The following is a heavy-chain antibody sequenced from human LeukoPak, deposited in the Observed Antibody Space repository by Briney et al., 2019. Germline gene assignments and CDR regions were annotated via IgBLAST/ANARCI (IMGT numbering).Heavy chain of an antibody. CDR1: GGSISSGGYY. Sequence: SETLSLTCTVSGGSISSGGYYWSWIRQHPGKGLEWIGYIYYSGSTYYNPSLKSRVTTSVDTSKNQFSLKLSSVTAADTAVYYCARSVTGYYPYYFDYWGQGTLVTVSS. J-gene: IGHJ4*02. V-gene: IGHV4-31*03. D-gene: IGHD3-9*01. CDR3: ARSVTGYYPYYFDY. CDR2: IYYSGST.